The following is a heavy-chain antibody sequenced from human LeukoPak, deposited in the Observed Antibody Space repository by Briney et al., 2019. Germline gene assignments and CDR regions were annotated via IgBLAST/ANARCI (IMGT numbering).Heavy chain of an antibody. D-gene: IGHD3-10*01. CDR2: IWYDGSNK. J-gene: IGHJ4*02. CDR3: ARDSNRELWLGEIDY. V-gene: IGHV3-33*01. Sequence: PGRSLRLSCAASGFTFGSYGMHWVRQAPGKGLEWVAVIWYDGSNKYYADSVKGRFTISRDNSKNTLYLQMNSLRAEDTAVYYCARDSNRELWLGEIDYWGQGTLVTVSS. CDR1: GFTFGSYG.